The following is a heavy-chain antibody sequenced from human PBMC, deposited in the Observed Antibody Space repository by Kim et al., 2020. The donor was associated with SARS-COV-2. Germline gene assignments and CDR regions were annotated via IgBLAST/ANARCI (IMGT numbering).Heavy chain of an antibody. CDR1: GYTLTELS. D-gene: IGHD6-6*01. V-gene: IGHV1-24*01. Sequence: ASVKVSCKVSGYTLTELSMHWVRQAPGKGLEWMGGFDPEDGETIYAQKFQGRVTMTEDTSTDTAYMELSSLRSEDTAVYYCATGLPEAARFGVKIYFDYWGQGTLVTVSS. J-gene: IGHJ4*01. CDR3: ATGLPEAARFGVKIYFDY. CDR2: FDPEDGET.